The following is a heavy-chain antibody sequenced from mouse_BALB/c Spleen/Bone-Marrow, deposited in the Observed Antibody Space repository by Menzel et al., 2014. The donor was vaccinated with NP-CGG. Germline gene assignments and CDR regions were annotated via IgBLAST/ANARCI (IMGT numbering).Heavy chain of an antibody. CDR2: ILPGSGST. CDR3: ARDGNYGAY. J-gene: IGHJ3*01. CDR1: GYTFSSYW. V-gene: IGHV1-9*01. D-gene: IGHD2-1*01. Sequence: VQLQQSGAELMKPGASVKISCKATGYTFSSYWIEWVKQRPGHGLEWIGEILPGSGSTNYNEKFKGKATFTADTSSNTAYMQLSSLTSEDPAVYYCARDGNYGAYWGQGTLVTVSA.